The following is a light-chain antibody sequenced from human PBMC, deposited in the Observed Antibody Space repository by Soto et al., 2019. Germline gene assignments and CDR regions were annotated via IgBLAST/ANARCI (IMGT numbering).Light chain of an antibody. V-gene: IGKV3-15*01. J-gene: IGKJ4*01. CDR3: QQYNYWPLT. CDR1: QSLTTY. Sequence: EVVMTQSPATLSVSPGERATLSCRASQSLTTYLAWYQRKPDQAPRLLIYGISTRATDIPARFSGSGSGTEFTLTISSLQAEDFAVYYCQQYNYWPLTFGGGPMVEIK. CDR2: GIS.